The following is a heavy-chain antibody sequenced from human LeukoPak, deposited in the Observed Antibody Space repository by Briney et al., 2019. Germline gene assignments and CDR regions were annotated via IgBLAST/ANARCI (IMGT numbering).Heavy chain of an antibody. CDR2: ISAYNGNT. CDR1: GYTFTSYG. Sequence: GASVKVSCKASGYTFTSYGISWVRQAPGQGLEWMGWISAYNGNTNYAQKLQGRVTMTTDTSTSTAYMELRSLRSDDTAVYYCARDQHYDFWSGLFDYWGQGTLVTVSS. J-gene: IGHJ4*02. CDR3: ARDQHYDFWSGLFDY. D-gene: IGHD3-3*01. V-gene: IGHV1-18*01.